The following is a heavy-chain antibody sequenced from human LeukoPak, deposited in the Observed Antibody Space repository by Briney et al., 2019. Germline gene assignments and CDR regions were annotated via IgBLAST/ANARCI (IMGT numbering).Heavy chain of an antibody. V-gene: IGHV3-7*01. D-gene: IGHD6-19*01. Sequence: QPGGSLRLSCAASGFTFSSYWMSWVRQAPGKGLEWVANIKQDGSEKYYVDSVKGRFTISRDNAKNSLYLQMNSLRAEDTAVYYCASATPTMYSSGWYNFDYWGQGTLVTVSS. CDR2: IKQDGSEK. J-gene: IGHJ4*02. CDR1: GFTFSSYW. CDR3: ASATPTMYSSGWYNFDY.